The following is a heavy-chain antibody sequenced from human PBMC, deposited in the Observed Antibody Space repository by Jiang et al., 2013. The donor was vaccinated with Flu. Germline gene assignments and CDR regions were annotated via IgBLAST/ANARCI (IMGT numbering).Heavy chain of an antibody. Sequence: GDSDTRYSPSFQGQVTISADKSISTAYLQWSSLKASDTAMYYCARGREVVAATTPLGTDALGIWGQGTMVTVSS. J-gene: IGHJ3*02. V-gene: IGHV5-51*01. CDR2: GDSDT. CDR3: ARGREVVAATTPLGTDALGI. D-gene: IGHD2-15*01.